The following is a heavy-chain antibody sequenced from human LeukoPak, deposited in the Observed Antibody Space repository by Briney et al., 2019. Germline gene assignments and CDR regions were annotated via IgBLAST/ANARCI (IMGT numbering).Heavy chain of an antibody. CDR1: GFTFNTNA. Sequence: GGSLRLSCAASGFTFNTNAMSWVRQAPGKGLEWVSAISGRTGGTYYADSVKGRFTISRDNSKNTLYLQMDSLRAEDTAVYYCAKGGNSGCFLIAWGGQGTLVTV. D-gene: IGHD5-12*01. J-gene: IGHJ4*02. V-gene: IGHV3-23*01. CDR3: AKGGNSGCFLIAW. CDR2: ISGRTGGT.